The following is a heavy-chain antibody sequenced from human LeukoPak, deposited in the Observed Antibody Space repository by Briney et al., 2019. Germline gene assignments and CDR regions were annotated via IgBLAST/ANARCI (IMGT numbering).Heavy chain of an antibody. CDR1: GYTFTSHD. J-gene: IGHJ3*02. CDR3: ARETYYYDSSGYWVAFDI. V-gene: IGHV1-8*03. Sequence: ASVKVSCKASGYTFTSHDINWVRQATGQGLEWMGWMNPNSGNTGYAQKFQGRVTITRNTSISTAYMELSSLRSEDTAVYYCARETYYYDSSGYWVAFDIWGQGTMVTVSS. D-gene: IGHD3-22*01. CDR2: MNPNSGNT.